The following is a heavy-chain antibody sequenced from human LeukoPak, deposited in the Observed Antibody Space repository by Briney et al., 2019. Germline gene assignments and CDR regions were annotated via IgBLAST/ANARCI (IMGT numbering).Heavy chain of an antibody. J-gene: IGHJ6*03. CDR3: ARGVRSSSWSAFVRVLLYYYYYMDV. D-gene: IGHD6-13*01. Sequence: SETLSLTCAVYGGSFSGYYWSWIRQPPGKGLEWIGEINHSGSTNYNPSLKSRVTISVDTSKNQFSLKLSSVTAADTAVYYCARGVRSSSWSAFVRVLLYYYYYMDVWGKGTTVTVSS. CDR2: INHSGST. CDR1: GGSFSGYY. V-gene: IGHV4-34*01.